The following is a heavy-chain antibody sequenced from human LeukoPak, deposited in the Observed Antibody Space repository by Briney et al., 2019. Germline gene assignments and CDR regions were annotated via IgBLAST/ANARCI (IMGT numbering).Heavy chain of an antibody. V-gene: IGHV1-46*01. CDR1: GYTFTSYY. D-gene: IGHD1-26*01. CDR3: ARDHRSGSSEAYYFDY. Sequence: ASVKVSCKASGYTFTSYYMHWVRQAPGQGLEWMGIINPSGGSTSYAQKFRGRVTMTRDTSTSTVYMELSSLRSEDTAVYYCARDHRSGSSEAYYFDYWGQGTLVTVSS. CDR2: INPSGGST. J-gene: IGHJ4*02.